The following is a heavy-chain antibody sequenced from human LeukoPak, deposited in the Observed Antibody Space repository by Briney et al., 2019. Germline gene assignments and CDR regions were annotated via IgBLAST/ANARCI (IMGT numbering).Heavy chain of an antibody. V-gene: IGHV3-20*04. Sequence: GGSLRLSCAASGFSFDDYGLTWVRQAPGKGLEWVSGINWNGDSTDYAHSVKGRFTISRDNAKNSLYLQMNSLRAEDTALYYCARDLQATVTTNGWGFDLWGRGTLVTVSS. J-gene: IGHJ2*01. CDR2: INWNGDST. D-gene: IGHD4-17*01. CDR1: GFSFDDYG. CDR3: ARDLQATVTTNGWGFDL.